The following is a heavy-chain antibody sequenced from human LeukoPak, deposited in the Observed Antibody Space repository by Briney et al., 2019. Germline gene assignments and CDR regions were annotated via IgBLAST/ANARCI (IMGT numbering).Heavy chain of an antibody. D-gene: IGHD6-13*01. V-gene: IGHV3-23*01. CDR1: GFTFSGYA. CDR2: ISGSGGST. Sequence: GGSLRLSCAASGFTFSGYAMNWVRQAPGKGLEWVSAISGSGGSTYYADSVKGRFTISRDNSKNTLYLQMNSLRAEDTAVYYCAKKDSSSWPYFDYWGQGTLVTVSS. CDR3: AKKDSSSWPYFDY. J-gene: IGHJ4*02.